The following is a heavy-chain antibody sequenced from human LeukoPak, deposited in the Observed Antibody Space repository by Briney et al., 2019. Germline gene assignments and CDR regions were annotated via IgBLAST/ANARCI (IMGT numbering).Heavy chain of an antibody. D-gene: IGHD4-17*01. Sequence: SETLSLTCTVSGYSISSGYYWGWIRQPPGKGLEWIGSIYHSGSTYYNPSLKSRVTISVDTSKNQFSLKLSSVTAADTAVYYCARLPVGDPGGYYYYMDVWGKGTTVTVSS. CDR2: IYHSGST. V-gene: IGHV4-38-2*02. J-gene: IGHJ6*03. CDR3: ARLPVGDPGGYYYYMDV. CDR1: GYSISSGYY.